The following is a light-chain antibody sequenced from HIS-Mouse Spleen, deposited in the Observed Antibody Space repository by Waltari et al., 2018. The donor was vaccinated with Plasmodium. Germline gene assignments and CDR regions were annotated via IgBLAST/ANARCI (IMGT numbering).Light chain of an antibody. Sequence: QSALTQPASVSGSPGQSITISCPGTSSAVGSYNLVSWYQQHPGKAPKLMIYEGSKRPSGVSNRFSGSKSGNTASLTISGLQAEDEADYYCCSYAGSSTSWVFGGGTELTVL. V-gene: IGLV2-23*01. J-gene: IGLJ3*02. CDR1: SSAVGSYNL. CDR3: CSYAGSSTSWV. CDR2: EGS.